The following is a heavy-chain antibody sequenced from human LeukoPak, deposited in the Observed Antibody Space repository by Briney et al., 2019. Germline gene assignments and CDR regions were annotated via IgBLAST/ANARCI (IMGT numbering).Heavy chain of an antibody. V-gene: IGHV1-18*01. CDR1: GYTFTSYG. Sequence: GASVKVSCKASGYTFTSYGISWVRQAPGQGLEWMGWISAYNGNTNYAQKLQGRVTMTTDTSTSTAYMELRSLRSDDTSVYYCARDSYSSGWSVVYYWGQGTLVTVSS. CDR2: ISAYNGNT. D-gene: IGHD6-19*01. J-gene: IGHJ4*02. CDR3: ARDSYSSGWSVVYY.